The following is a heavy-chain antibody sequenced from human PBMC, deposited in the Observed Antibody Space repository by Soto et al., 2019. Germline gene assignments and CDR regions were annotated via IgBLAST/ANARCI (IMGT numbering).Heavy chain of an antibody. Sequence: PVGPLRLSCASSVFTFSSYGMHWVRQAPGKGLEWVAVISYDGSNKYYADSVKGRFTISRDNSKNTLYLQMNSLRAEDTAVYYCAKGGVVSYYFDYWGQGTLVTVSS. CDR3: AKGGVVSYYFDY. D-gene: IGHD3-3*01. J-gene: IGHJ4*02. CDR1: VFTFSSYG. V-gene: IGHV3-30*18. CDR2: ISYDGSNK.